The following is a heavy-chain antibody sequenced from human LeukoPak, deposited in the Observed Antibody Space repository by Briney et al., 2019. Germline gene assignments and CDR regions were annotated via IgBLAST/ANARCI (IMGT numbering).Heavy chain of an antibody. D-gene: IGHD3-10*01. J-gene: IGHJ4*02. CDR1: GSTFSSYA. V-gene: IGHV3-23*01. CDR3: AKGLITLVRGGVDY. CDR2: ISGSGGST. Sequence: SGGSLRLSCAASGSTFSSYAMSWVRQAPGKGLEWVSAISGSGGSTYYADSVKGRFTISRDNSKNTLYLQMNSLRAEDTAVYYCAKGLITLVRGGVDYWGQGTLVTVSS.